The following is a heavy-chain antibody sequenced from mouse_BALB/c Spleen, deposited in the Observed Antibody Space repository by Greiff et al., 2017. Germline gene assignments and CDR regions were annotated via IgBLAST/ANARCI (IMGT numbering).Heavy chain of an antibody. CDR2: ILPGSGST. J-gene: IGHJ4*01. V-gene: IGHV1-9*01. Sequence: QVQLKQSGAELMKPGASVTISCKATGYTFSSYWIEWVKQRPGHGLEWIGEILPGSGSTNYNEKFKGKATFTADTSSNTAYMQLSSLTSEDSAVYYCARGLWLRRYYAMDYWGQGTSVTVSS. CDR3: ARGLWLRRYYAMDY. D-gene: IGHD2-2*01. CDR1: GYTFSSYW.